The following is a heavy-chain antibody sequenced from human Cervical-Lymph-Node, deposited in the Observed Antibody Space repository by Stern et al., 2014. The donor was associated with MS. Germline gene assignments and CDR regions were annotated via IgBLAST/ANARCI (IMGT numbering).Heavy chain of an antibody. Sequence: VQLVESGAEVRQPGASVRVSCKSSGDTFTNYVIHWVRQAPGQRLEWLGWINTGNGNTKSSQSFQGRVTITSDTSATTAHVELSSLRSEDTAVYYCASCRRANGVCYHGHYWGQGTLVSVSS. CDR1: GDTFTNYV. CDR2: INTGNGNT. D-gene: IGHD2-8*01. CDR3: ASCRRANGVCYHGHY. J-gene: IGHJ4*02. V-gene: IGHV1-3*04.